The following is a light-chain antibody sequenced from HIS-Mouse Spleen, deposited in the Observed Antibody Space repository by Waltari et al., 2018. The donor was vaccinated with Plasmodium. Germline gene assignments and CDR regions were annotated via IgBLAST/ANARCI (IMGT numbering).Light chain of an antibody. CDR1: QSVSSS. CDR2: DTS. V-gene: IGKV3-11*01. J-gene: IGKJ5*01. Sequence: EIVLTQSPATLSLSPGERATLSCRASQSVSSSLAWYQQKPGQAPRLLIYDTSNRATGIPARCSGSGSGTDFTLTSSSLEPEDFAVYYCQQRSNWPPITFGQGTRLEIK. CDR3: QQRSNWPPIT.